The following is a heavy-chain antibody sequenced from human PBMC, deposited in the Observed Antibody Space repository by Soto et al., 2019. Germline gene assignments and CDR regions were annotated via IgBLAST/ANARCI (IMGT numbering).Heavy chain of an antibody. J-gene: IGHJ6*02. V-gene: IGHV3-15*07. CDR2: IKPSAGGGAT. CDR1: GFSFNEAW. D-gene: IGHD2-15*01. CDR3: TTGSVEGI. Sequence: EVQLVESAGGLVKPGGSLRLSCVASGFSFNEAWMNWVRQAPGEGLEWVGRIKPSAGGGATDYAAPVQGRFTISRDDSKNALYRHMNSLRTEDTAIYYCTTGSVEGIWGQGTTVTVS.